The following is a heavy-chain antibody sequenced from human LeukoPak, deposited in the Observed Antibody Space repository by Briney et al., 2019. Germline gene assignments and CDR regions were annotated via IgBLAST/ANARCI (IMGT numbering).Heavy chain of an antibody. V-gene: IGHV3-33*05. J-gene: IGHJ4*02. CDR1: GFTFSSFG. CDR3: ARRYCSSTSCLIDY. CDR2: ISFDGRSP. D-gene: IGHD2-2*01. Sequence: GGSLRLSCVASGFTFSSFGMHWVRQAPGKCLEWVALISFDGRSPYYADSVRGRFTISRDNSKDTVYLQMNSLRAEDTAVYYCARRYCSSTSCLIDYWGQGTLVTVSS.